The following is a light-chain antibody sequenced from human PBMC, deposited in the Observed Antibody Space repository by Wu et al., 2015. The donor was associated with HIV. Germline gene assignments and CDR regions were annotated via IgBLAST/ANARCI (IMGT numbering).Light chain of an antibody. Sequence: EIVLTQSPGTLSLSPGEGATLSCRASQSVSTYLAWYQQKPGQAPRLLIYDASIRAAGIPARFSGSGSGTDFTLTISSLEPEDFAIYYCQQRSDWITFGQGTRLEIK. CDR2: DAS. V-gene: IGKV3-11*01. CDR1: QSVSTY. J-gene: IGKJ5*01. CDR3: QQRSDWIT.